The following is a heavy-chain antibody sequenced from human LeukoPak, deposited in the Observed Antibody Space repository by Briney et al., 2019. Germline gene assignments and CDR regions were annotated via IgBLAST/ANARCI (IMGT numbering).Heavy chain of an antibody. CDR3: ARFIYGDYPDYFDY. J-gene: IGHJ4*02. D-gene: IGHD4-17*01. CDR2: ISSSSSTI. Sequence: GGSLRLSCAASGFTFSSYEMNWVRQAPGKGLEWVSYISSSSSTIYYADSVKGRFTISRDNAKNSLYLQMNSLRAEDTAVYYCARFIYGDYPDYFDYWGQGTLVTVSS. CDR1: GFTFSSYE. V-gene: IGHV3-48*01.